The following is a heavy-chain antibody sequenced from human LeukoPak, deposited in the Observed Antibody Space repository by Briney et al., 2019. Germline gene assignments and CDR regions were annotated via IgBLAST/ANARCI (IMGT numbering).Heavy chain of an antibody. CDR1: GFSFSFYW. J-gene: IGHJ6*04. V-gene: IGHV3-74*01. CDR3: AELGITMIGGV. Sequence: GGSLRLSCAASGFSFSFYWMHWVRQAPGKGPVWVSRIKADGSIADYADSVKGRFTISRDNAKNSLYLQMNSLRAEDTAVYYCAELGITMIGGVWGKGTTVTISS. CDR2: IKADGSIA. D-gene: IGHD3-10*02.